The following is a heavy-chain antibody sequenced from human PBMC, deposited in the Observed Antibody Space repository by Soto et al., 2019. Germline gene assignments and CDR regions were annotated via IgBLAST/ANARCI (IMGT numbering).Heavy chain of an antibody. CDR1: GGSINSYY. Sequence: QVQLQESGPGLVKPSETLSLTCTVSGGSINSYYWSWIRQPPGKGLEWIGYIYYTGSTNYTPSLKSRVTISVDTSKNQFSLNLSSVTPADTAVYYCARSSRGAAAGFDYWGQGALVTVSS. CDR3: ARSSRGAAAGFDY. J-gene: IGHJ4*02. V-gene: IGHV4-59*01. CDR2: IYYTGST. D-gene: IGHD6-13*01.